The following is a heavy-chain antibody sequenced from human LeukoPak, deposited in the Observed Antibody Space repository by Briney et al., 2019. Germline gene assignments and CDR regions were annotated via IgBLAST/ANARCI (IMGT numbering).Heavy chain of an antibody. CDR2: IDWNDDK. D-gene: IGHD5-18*01. V-gene: IGHV2-70*17. CDR3: ARRNVDTAYDY. J-gene: IGHJ4*02. CDR1: GFSLTTNEMC. Sequence: QSGPALVKPTQTLTLTCTFSGFSLTTNEMCVTWIRQPPGKALEWLARIDWNDDKFYNTSLRTRLTISRDTSKNQVVLKMTNMDPVDTATYYCARRNVDTAYDYWGQGILVTVSS.